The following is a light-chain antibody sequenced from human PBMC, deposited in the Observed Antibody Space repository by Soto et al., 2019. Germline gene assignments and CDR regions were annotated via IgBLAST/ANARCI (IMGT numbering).Light chain of an antibody. CDR2: GAS. J-gene: IGKJ1*01. Sequence: EIALTQSPGTLSLSPGERATLSCGASQSISSSYLAWYQQKPGQAPRLLLYGASNRATGIPDRFSGSGSGTDFTLTISRLEPEDFAVYYCQHYGSSPKTFGQGTKVDIK. CDR1: QSISSSY. V-gene: IGKV3-20*01. CDR3: QHYGSSPKT.